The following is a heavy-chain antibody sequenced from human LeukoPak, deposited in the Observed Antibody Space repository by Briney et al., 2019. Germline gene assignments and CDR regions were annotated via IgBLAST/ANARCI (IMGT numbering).Heavy chain of an antibody. CDR3: ATGNYDFWSGYYIYYFDY. J-gene: IGHJ4*02. V-gene: IGHV3-21*01. Sequence: GGPVSLSCAAWGFPFNDRSVQWVRQAPGKGGEGVSSFSSSSSYIYYADSVKGRYTLSSDNAKNSLYLQMNSLRAEDTAVYSCATGNYDFWSGYYIYYFDYWGQGTLVTVSS. CDR2: FSSSSSYI. D-gene: IGHD3-3*01. CDR1: GFPFNDRS.